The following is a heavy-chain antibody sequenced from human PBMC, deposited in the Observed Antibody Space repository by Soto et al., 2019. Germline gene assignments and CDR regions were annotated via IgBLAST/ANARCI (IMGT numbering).Heavy chain of an antibody. CDR1: GYTFTSYG. V-gene: IGHV1-18*04. Sequence: ASVKVSCKASGYTFTSYGISWVRQAPGQGLEWMGWISAYNGNTNYAQKLQGRVTMTTDTSTSTAYMELRSLRSDDTAVYYCARRPPVITYYYGSSGYLDYWGQGTLVTVPS. J-gene: IGHJ4*02. CDR3: ARRPPVITYYYGSSGYLDY. CDR2: ISAYNGNT. D-gene: IGHD3-22*01.